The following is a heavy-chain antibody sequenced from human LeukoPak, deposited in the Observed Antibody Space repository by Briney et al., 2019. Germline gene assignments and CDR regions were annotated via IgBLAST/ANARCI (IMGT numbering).Heavy chain of an antibody. J-gene: IGHJ5*02. Sequence: PGGALRLSCSASRFTFSSYAMYWVRQAPGKGLEYVSGISTNRGSTDYADSVKGRFTISRDNSKNTLYLQMSSLRTEDTAVYYCVKDLSTVVTGVGDRWGQGTLVTVS. V-gene: IGHV3-64D*09. CDR3: VKDLSTVVTGVGDR. CDR1: RFTFSSYA. CDR2: ISTNRGST. D-gene: IGHD4-23*01.